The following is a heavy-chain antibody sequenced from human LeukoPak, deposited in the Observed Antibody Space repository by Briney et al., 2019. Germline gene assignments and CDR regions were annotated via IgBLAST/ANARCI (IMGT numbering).Heavy chain of an antibody. V-gene: IGHV3-7*05. CDR1: GFTSSTYW. CDR2: IDGLGSQK. D-gene: IGHD1-26*01. Sequence: GGSLRLSCAASGFTSSTYWMSWVRQAPGEGLEWVANIDGLGSQKYYGDSVKGRFTISRDNAKNSLYLQMNSLRADDTAVYYCARDLLGAEDYWGQGTLVTVSS. CDR3: ARDLLGAEDY. J-gene: IGHJ4*02.